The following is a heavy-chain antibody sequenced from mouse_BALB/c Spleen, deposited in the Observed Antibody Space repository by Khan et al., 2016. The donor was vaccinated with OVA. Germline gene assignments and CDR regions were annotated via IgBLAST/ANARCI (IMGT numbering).Heavy chain of an antibody. CDR2: IWSAGST. CDR1: GFSLNNYS. CDR3: ARRGYDYGRGALFAY. Sequence: QVQLKQSGPGLVQPSQSLSITCTVSGFSLNNYSVHWVRQSPGKGLEWLGVIWSAGSTDYNAAFISRLTISKDNSRSQVFFKMNSLQSKDTAIYYCARRGYDYGRGALFAYWGQGTLVTVSA. V-gene: IGHV2-2*03. J-gene: IGHJ3*01. D-gene: IGHD2-4*01.